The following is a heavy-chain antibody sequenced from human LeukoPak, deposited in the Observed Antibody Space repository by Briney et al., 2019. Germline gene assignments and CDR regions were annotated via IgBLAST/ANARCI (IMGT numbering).Heavy chain of an antibody. D-gene: IGHD3-3*01. CDR1: GFSVRTTF. CDR3: TRSGYRHPYHFDS. J-gene: IGHJ4*02. CDR2: LYTGGGT. Sequence: GGSLRLSCVASGFSVRTTFMSWVRQAPGKGLQWVSVLYTGGGTDYADSVRGRFTISRDTSKNTLSLQMNSLRADDTAIYYCTRSGYRHPYHFDSWGQGTLVTVSS. V-gene: IGHV3-53*01.